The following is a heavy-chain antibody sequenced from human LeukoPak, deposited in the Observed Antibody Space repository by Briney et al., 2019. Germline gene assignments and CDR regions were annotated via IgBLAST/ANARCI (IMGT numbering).Heavy chain of an antibody. CDR1: GYTFTNYD. V-gene: IGHV1-8*01. CDR2: MNPNSGNT. CDR3: ARAGPVLRYFDWLLRRYFDY. Sequence: ASVKVSCKASGYTFTNYDINWARQAPGQGLEWMGWMNPNSGNTGYAQNFQGRVTMTRDTSISTAYMELSRLRSDDSAVYYCARAGPVLRYFDWLLRRYFDYWGQGTLVTVSS. J-gene: IGHJ4*02. D-gene: IGHD3-9*01.